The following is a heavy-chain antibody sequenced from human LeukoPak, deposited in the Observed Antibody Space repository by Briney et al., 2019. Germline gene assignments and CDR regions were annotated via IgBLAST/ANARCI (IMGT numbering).Heavy chain of an antibody. D-gene: IGHD3-22*01. J-gene: IGHJ4*02. V-gene: IGHV3-23*01. CDR3: TKDHDSTGYLTSDY. CDR2: IKDNGHTT. Sequence: PGGSLRLSCAASGFTFSSYVMTWVRQAPGKGLEWVSTIKDNGHTTFYADSVKGRFTISRDNSKNTLYLQMNSLRAEDTAVYFCTKDHDSTGYLTSDYWGQGTLVTVSS. CDR1: GFTFSSYV.